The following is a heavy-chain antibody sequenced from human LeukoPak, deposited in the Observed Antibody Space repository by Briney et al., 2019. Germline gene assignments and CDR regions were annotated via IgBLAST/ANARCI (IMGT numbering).Heavy chain of an antibody. CDR2: IYYSGST. CDR1: GGSISSYY. D-gene: IGHD3-22*01. Sequence: SSETLSLTCTVSGGSISSYYWSWIRQPPGKGLEWIGYIYYSGSTNYNPSLKSRVTISVDTSKNQFSLKLSSVTAADTAVYYCARVRGYYLREYYFDYWGQGTLVTVSS. CDR3: ARVRGYYLREYYFDY. J-gene: IGHJ4*02. V-gene: IGHV4-59*08.